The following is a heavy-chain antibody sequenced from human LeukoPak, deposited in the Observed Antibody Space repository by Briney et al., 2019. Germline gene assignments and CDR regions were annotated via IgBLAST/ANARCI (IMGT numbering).Heavy chain of an antibody. CDR3: ARVVAGTKDFQH. D-gene: IGHD6-19*01. V-gene: IGHV4-39*01. CDR1: GGPISSPNHS. CDR2: VYYGGST. Sequence: SETLSLTCTVSGGPISSPNHSWGWVRQPPGKGLEWIGSVYYGGSTYSNPSLKSRVTMSADTSKNQFSLTLSSVTAADTAVYYCARVVAGTKDFQHWGQGTLVTVSS. J-gene: IGHJ1*01.